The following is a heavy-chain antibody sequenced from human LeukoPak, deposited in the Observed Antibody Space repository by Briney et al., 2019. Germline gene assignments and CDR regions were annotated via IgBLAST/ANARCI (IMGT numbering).Heavy chain of an antibody. CDR2: ISSSSSYI. J-gene: IGHJ4*02. Sequence: GGSLRLSCAASGFTFSSYSMNWVRQAPGKGLEWVSSISSSSSYIYYADSVKGRFTISRDNAKNSLYLQMNSLRAEDTAVYYCSNLDSSGYHDYWGRGTLVTVSS. D-gene: IGHD3-22*01. CDR1: GFTFSSYS. CDR3: SNLDSSGYHDY. V-gene: IGHV3-21*01.